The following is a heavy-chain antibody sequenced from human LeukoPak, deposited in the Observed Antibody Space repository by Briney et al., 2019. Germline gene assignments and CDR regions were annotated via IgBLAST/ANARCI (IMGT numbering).Heavy chain of an antibody. CDR2: FDPEDGET. CDR1: GYTLTELS. Sequence: ASVKVSCKVSGYTLTELSMHWVRQAPGKGLEWMGGFDPEDGETIYAQKFQGRVTMTEDTSTDTAYMELSSLRSEDTAVYYCARGMYSSSSYWFDPWGQGTLVTVSS. J-gene: IGHJ5*02. V-gene: IGHV1-24*01. CDR3: ARGMYSSSSYWFDP. D-gene: IGHD6-6*01.